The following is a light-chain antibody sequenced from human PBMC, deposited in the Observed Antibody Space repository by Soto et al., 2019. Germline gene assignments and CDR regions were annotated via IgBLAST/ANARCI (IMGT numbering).Light chain of an antibody. CDR3: QSYDTFLSAVV. V-gene: IGLV1-40*01. CDR1: GANIGTYE. CDR2: HNF. Sequence: QSVLTQPPSVSVAPGQSVTLSCTGSGANIGTYEVHWYQQVPGIAPRLLIQHNFNRPSGVPDRFSGSKSGTSASLTITGLQAGDEAYYYCQSYDTFLSAVVFGGGTKLTVL. J-gene: IGLJ2*01.